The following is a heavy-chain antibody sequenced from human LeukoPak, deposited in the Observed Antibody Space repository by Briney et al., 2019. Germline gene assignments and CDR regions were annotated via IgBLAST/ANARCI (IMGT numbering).Heavy chain of an antibody. D-gene: IGHD1-26*01. CDR3: AREVIIVGDSDAFDL. J-gene: IGHJ3*01. V-gene: IGHV4-30-4*08. CDR1: GGSISSANHF. Sequence: PSETLSLTCTISGGSISSANHFWSWVRPSPREGLEWIGYIFYDGRAHYNPSLRSRLSMSIDVSKNQFSLSLGSVTAADTAIYYCAREVIIVGDSDAFDLWGHGTMVTVSS. CDR2: IFYDGRA.